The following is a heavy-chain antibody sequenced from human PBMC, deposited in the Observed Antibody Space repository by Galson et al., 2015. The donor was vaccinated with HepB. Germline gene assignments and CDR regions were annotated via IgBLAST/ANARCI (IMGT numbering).Heavy chain of an antibody. CDR2: ISSNGGST. J-gene: IGHJ6*02. D-gene: IGHD2-2*01. V-gene: IGHV3-64*01. CDR1: GFTFSSYA. CDR3: ARGPYLGYCSSTSCSPPEYYYGMDV. Sequence: SLRLSCAASGFTFSSYAMHWVRQAPGKGLEYVSAISSNGGSTYYANSVKGRFTISRDNSKNTLYLQMGSLRAEDMAVYYCARGPYLGYCSSTSCSPPEYYYGMDVWGQGTTVTVSS.